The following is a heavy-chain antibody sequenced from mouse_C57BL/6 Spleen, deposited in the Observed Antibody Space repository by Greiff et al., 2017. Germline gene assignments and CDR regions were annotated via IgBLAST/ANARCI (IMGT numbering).Heavy chain of an antibody. CDR3: ARNYGTPYYYAMDY. J-gene: IGHJ4*01. CDR1: GFNIKNTY. D-gene: IGHD2-1*01. V-gene: IGHV14-3*01. CDR2: IDPANGNT. Sequence: EVQVVESVAELVRPGASVKLSCTASGFNIKNTYMHWVKQRPEQGLEWIGRIDPANGNTKYAPKVQGKATITADTSSNTAYLQLSSLTSEDTAIYYCARNYGTPYYYAMDYWGQGTSVTVSS.